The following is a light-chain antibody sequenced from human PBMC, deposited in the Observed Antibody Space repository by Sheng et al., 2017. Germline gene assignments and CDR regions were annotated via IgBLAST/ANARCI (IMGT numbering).Light chain of an antibody. J-gene: IGKJ3*01. V-gene: IGKV3-11*01. CDR2: DAS. CDR1: QSVNTY. CDR3: QQRSKWPVT. Sequence: EIVLTQSPATLSLSPGERATLSCRASQSVNTYLAWYQQKPGQAPRLLIYDASNRLTGIPARFSGSGSGTDFTLTISSLEPEDFAVYYCQQRSKWPVTFGPGTKVDIK.